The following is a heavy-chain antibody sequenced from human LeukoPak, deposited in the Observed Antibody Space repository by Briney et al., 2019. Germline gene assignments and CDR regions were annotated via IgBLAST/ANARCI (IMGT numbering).Heavy chain of an antibody. Sequence: GGSLRLSCGASGFSFSTYSMNWVRQVPGQGLEWVANIKQDGSEKFYVASVKGRFTISRDNGKSSLYLQMNSLRAEDTALYYCATSYDMGWLIGYWGQGTLVTVSS. CDR1: GFSFSTYS. V-gene: IGHV3-7*03. CDR2: IKQDGSEK. J-gene: IGHJ4*02. D-gene: IGHD3/OR15-3a*01. CDR3: ATSYDMGWLIGY.